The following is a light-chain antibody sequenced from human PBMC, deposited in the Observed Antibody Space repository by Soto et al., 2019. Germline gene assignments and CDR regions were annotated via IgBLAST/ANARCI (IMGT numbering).Light chain of an antibody. Sequence: EIGMTQSPATLSVSPGERATLSCRARQSVSSNLACYQQKPGQAPRLLIYGASTRATGIPARFSGSASGTEFTLTISSLQSADFAFYYCQQYNNWAPWKFCQGTKVEIK. CDR2: GAS. CDR3: QQYNNWAPWK. V-gene: IGKV3-15*01. CDR1: QSVSSN. J-gene: IGKJ1*01.